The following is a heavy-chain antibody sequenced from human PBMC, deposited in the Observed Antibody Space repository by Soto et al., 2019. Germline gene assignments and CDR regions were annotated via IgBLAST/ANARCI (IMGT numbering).Heavy chain of an antibody. CDR3: ARGGRDGYKSGVPFDL. CDR1: GGTFSSYA. V-gene: IGHV1-69*01. Sequence: QVQLVQSGAEVKKPGSSVKVSCKASGGTFSSYAISWVRQAPGQGLEWMGGIIPIFGTANYAQKFQGRVRITADESTSTAYMELSSLRSEDTAVYYCARGGRDGYKSGVPFDLWGRGTLVTASS. D-gene: IGHD5-12*01. CDR2: IIPIFGTA. J-gene: IGHJ2*01.